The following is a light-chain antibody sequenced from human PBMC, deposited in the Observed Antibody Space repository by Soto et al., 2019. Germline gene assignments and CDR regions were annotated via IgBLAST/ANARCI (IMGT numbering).Light chain of an antibody. CDR1: SSEVGSYKY. Sequence: QSALTQPASVSGYPGQSITISCTGTSSEVGSYKYMSWHQQEPGKAPKLIIYEGSKRPSGVSTRFSGSMSDNMASLTISDLQIEDGADYYCCLDGGRVFGGGTKLTVL. CDR2: EGS. V-gene: IGLV2-23*01. J-gene: IGLJ2*01. CDR3: CLDGGRV.